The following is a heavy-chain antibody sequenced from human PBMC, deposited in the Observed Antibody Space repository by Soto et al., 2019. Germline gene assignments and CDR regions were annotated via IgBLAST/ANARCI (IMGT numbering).Heavy chain of an antibody. D-gene: IGHD3-10*01. CDR3: ARLVVRGVPGGMDV. V-gene: IGHV5-51*01. Sequence: GKGLEWMGIIYPGDSDTRYSPSFQGQVTISADKSISTAYLQWSSLKASDTAMYYCARLVVRGVPGGMDVSGEGTMVSVSS. J-gene: IGHJ6*02. CDR2: IYPGDSDT.